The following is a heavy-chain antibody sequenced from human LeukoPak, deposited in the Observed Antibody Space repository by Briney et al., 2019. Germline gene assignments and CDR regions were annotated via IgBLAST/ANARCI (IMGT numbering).Heavy chain of an antibody. J-gene: IGHJ6*04. V-gene: IGHV5-51*01. CDR2: IYPGDSET. CDR3: ARFLVEMAPLDV. CDR1: GYSFSTYW. D-gene: IGHD5-24*01. Sequence: GESLKISCKGSGYSFSTYWIGWVRQMPGKGLEWMGIIYPGDSETTYSPSFQGQVTISADKSISTAYLQWSSLKASDTAMYYCARFLVEMAPLDVWGKGTTVTVSS.